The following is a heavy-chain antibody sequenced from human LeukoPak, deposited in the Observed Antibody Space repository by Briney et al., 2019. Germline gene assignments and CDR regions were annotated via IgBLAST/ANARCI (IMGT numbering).Heavy chain of an antibody. J-gene: IGHJ4*02. Sequence: GGSLRLSCAASGFTFSSYAMSWVRQAPGKGLEWVSAIRGSGGSTYYADSVKGRFTISRDNSKNTLYLQMNSLRAEDTAVYYCAKGGRGYYCSSTSCLHFDYWGQGTLVTVSS. CDR2: IRGSGGST. V-gene: IGHV3-23*01. CDR1: GFTFSSYA. D-gene: IGHD2-2*01. CDR3: AKGGRGYYCSSTSCLHFDY.